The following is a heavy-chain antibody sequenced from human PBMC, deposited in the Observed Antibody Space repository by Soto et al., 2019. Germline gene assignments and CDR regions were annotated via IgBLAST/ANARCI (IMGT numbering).Heavy chain of an antibody. D-gene: IGHD3-22*01. CDR3: AKDDYETYYYDSSGYYYGY. V-gene: IGHV3-23*01. CDR2: ISGSGGST. J-gene: IGHJ4*02. Sequence: RRLSCAASGFTFSSYAMSWVRQAPGKGLEWVSAISGSGGSTYYADSVKGRFTISRDNSKNTLYLQMNSLRAEDTAVYYCAKDDYETYYYDSSGYYYGYWGQGTLVTVSS. CDR1: GFTFSSYA.